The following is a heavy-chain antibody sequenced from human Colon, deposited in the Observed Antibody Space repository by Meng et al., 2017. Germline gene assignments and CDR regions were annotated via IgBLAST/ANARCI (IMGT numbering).Heavy chain of an antibody. CDR1: GGPSSGDGYY. J-gene: IGHJ5*02. V-gene: IGHV4-31*11. CDR3: ARDPSNRGAFFDP. D-gene: IGHD3-10*01. Sequence: VQLLGSGPGLVKPSQTLSLTCVVSGGPSSGDGYYWSWIRHHPGKGLEWIGYVHDSGDTYYKSSLKSRITISIDTSENQFSLKLKSVTAADTAVYYCARDPSNRGAFFDPWGQGTLVTVSS. CDR2: VHDSGDT.